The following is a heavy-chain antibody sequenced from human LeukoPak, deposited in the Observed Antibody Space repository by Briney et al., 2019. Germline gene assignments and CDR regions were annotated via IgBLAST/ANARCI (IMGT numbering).Heavy chain of an antibody. V-gene: IGHV3-30*18. CDR3: TKEGGPMAETTERYSFDH. J-gene: IGHJ4*02. D-gene: IGHD4-17*01. CDR1: GFTFSDYG. Sequence: GRSLRLSCAASGFTFSDYGMHWVRQAPGKGLEWVTVISNHGRAQYYADSVKGRFTISGDNSKNTLSLQMNSLREEDTAVYYCTKEGGPMAETTERYSFDHWGQGALVTVSS. CDR2: ISNHGRAQ.